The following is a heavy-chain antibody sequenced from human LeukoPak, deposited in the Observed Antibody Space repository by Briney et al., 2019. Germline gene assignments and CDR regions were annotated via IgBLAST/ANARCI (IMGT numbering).Heavy chain of an antibody. CDR1: GGTFSSYA. D-gene: IGHD2-15*01. CDR2: IYPNSGGT. J-gene: IGHJ6*02. CDR3: ARGGGAGYCSGGSCYWGYYYYGMDV. V-gene: IGHV1-2*02. Sequence: ASVTVSCKASGGTFSSYAISWVRQAPGQGLEWMGWIYPNSGGTNYAQKFQGRVTMTRDTSISTAYMELSRLRSDDTAVYYCARGGGAGYCSGGSCYWGYYYYGMDVWGQGTTVTVSS.